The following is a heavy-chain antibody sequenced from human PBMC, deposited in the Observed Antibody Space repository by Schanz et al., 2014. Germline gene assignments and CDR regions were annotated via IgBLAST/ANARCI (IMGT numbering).Heavy chain of an antibody. J-gene: IGHJ4*02. V-gene: IGHV3-7*05. D-gene: IGHD2-2*03. CDR2: IKQDESEK. CDR3: ARAGYCTSVSCSLFVSDY. CDR1: GFTFSDYW. Sequence: EVQLVESGGGLVKPGGSLRLSCTASGFTFSDYWMSWVRQAPGKGPEWVANIKQDESEKYYVDSVKGRFTISRDSAENSLYLQMNSLRAEDTAVYYCARAGYCTSVSCSLFVSDYWGQGTLVTVSS.